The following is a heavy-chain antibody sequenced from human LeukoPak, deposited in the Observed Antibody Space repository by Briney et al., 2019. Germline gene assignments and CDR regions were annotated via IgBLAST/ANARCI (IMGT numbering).Heavy chain of an antibody. CDR1: GGSISSYY. Sequence: SETLSLTCTVSGGSISSYYWSWIRQPAGKGLEWIGRIYTSGSTNYNPSLKSRVAMSVDTSKNQFSLKLSSVTAADTAVYYCARDRYSSGWIDYWGQGTLVTVSS. CDR2: IYTSGST. D-gene: IGHD6-19*01. V-gene: IGHV4-4*07. CDR3: ARDRYSSGWIDY. J-gene: IGHJ4*02.